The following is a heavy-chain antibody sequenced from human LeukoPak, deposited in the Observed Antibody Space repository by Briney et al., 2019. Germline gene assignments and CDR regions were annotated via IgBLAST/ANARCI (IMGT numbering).Heavy chain of an antibody. CDR1: GYTFTSYA. D-gene: IGHD6-19*01. V-gene: IGHV1-18*01. CDR2: ISPDSGTA. Sequence: ASVKVSCKASGYTFTSYAMNWVRQAPGQGLEWLAWISPDSGTALYADSFRRRVTMTTDTSTATAYMELRKLTYDDTAVYYCARGGPAGPVYYHSGMDVWGQGTTVIVSS. CDR3: ARGGPAGPVYYHSGMDV. J-gene: IGHJ6*02.